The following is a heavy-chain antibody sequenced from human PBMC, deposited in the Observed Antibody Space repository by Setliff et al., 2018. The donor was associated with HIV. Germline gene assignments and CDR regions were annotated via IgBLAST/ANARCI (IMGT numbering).Heavy chain of an antibody. CDR1: GGSINDQY. V-gene: IGHV4-59*11. Sequence: PSETLSLTCTVPGGSINDQYFSWIRQSPGKGLEWIGSIDYSGSTKYNPSLNSRGTISIDTSKNELSLKLASVTAADTAVYYCAGEYSSGWYSGHYWGQGTLVTVSS. CDR2: IDYSGST. J-gene: IGHJ4*02. D-gene: IGHD6-19*01. CDR3: AGEYSSGWYSGHY.